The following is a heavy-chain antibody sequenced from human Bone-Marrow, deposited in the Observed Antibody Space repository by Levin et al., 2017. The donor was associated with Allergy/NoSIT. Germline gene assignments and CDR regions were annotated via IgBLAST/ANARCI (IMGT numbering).Heavy chain of an antibody. Sequence: GGSLRLSCAASGFTFSSYSMNWVRQAPGKGLEWVSSISSSSSYIYYADSVKGRFTISRDNAKNSLYLQMNSLRAEDTAVYYCARDHLGRVGAYYYYYMDGWGKGTTVTVSS. CDR3: ARDHLGRVGAYYYYYMDG. D-gene: IGHD3-10*01. CDR2: ISSSSSYI. V-gene: IGHV3-21*01. J-gene: IGHJ6*03. CDR1: GFTFSSYS.